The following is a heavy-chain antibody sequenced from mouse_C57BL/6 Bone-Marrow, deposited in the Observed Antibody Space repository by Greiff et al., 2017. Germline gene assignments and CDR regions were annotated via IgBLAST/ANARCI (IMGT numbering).Heavy chain of an antibody. J-gene: IGHJ4*01. Sequence: DVQLQESGPGLVKPSQSLSLTCSVTGYSITSGYYWNWIRQFPGNKLEWMGYISYDGSNNYNPSLKNRISITRDTSKNQFFLKLNSVTTEDTATYYCARGKLMDYWGQGTSVTVSS. CDR2: ISYDGSN. CDR1: GYSITSGYY. CDR3: ARGKLMDY. V-gene: IGHV3-6*01.